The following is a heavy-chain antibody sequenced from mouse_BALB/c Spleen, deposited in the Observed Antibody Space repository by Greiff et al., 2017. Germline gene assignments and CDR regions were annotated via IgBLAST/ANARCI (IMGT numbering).Heavy chain of an antibody. V-gene: IGHV3-2*02. CDR3: ATKYKSVLRPD. CDR2: ISYSGST. J-gene: IGHJ3*01. D-gene: IGHD1-2*01. Sequence: EVQLQESGPGLVTPSQSLSLTCTVSGYSFTSDYAWYWIRQFPGNQLEWVGYISYSGSTSYNPFLKRRITITRDTSKNQFFLQLNSVTTEDTATYYCATKYKSVLRPDWGQGTLVTVSA. CDR1: GYSFTSDYA.